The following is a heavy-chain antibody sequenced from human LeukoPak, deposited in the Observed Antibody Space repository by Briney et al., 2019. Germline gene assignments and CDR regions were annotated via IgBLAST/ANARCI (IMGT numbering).Heavy chain of an antibody. J-gene: IGHJ6*02. V-gene: IGHV3-48*03. CDR3: ARGRDHYYGMDV. CDR1: GFTFSSYE. CDR2: ISSSGSI. D-gene: IGHD2-15*01. Sequence: PGGSLRLSCAASGFTFSSYEMHWVRQAPGKGLEWISYISSSGSISYADSVKGRFTISTDNAKNSLYLQMNSLRVEDTAVYYCARGRDHYYGMDVWGQGTTVTVSS.